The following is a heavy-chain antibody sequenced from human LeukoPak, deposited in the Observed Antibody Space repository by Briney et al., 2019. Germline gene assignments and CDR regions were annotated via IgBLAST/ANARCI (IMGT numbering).Heavy chain of an antibody. D-gene: IGHD4-23*01. J-gene: IGHJ6*03. CDR3: ARGGNGGNRRSQAPHLIMDV. CDR1: GASTRSNY. CDR2: IYSSGST. V-gene: IGHV4-4*07. Sequence: PSETLSLTCTVSGASTRSNYWSWIRQPAGQGLEWIGLIYSSGSTNHNPSLNSRVTMSLDTSKNQFSLKLTPVTAADTAVYYCARGGNGGNRRSQAPHLIMDVWGKGTTVTVSS.